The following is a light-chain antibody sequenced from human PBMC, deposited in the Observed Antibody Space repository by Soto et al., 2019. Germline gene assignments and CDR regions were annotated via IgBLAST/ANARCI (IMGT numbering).Light chain of an antibody. J-gene: IGKJ5*01. V-gene: IGKV1-17*03. CDR1: QGVGNY. CDR3: LQPHTYPFT. CDR2: SAS. Sequence: EIPVTQSPAAMCASIGDRVTITSRASQGVGNYLSWFQQKPGEVPKRLIHSASSLQSGVQSRFSGSASGTEFTLTISSLQPEDFATYYCLQPHTYPFTFGAGTRLEI.